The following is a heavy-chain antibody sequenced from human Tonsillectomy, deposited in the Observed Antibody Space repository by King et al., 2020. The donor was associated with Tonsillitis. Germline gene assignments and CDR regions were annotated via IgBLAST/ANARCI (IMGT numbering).Heavy chain of an antibody. V-gene: IGHV3-33*01. J-gene: IGHJ4*02. CDR1: GFTFSTYG. D-gene: IGHD4-11*01. CDR3: AREGGGTVLFDY. CDR2: IWYDGSNK. Sequence: VQLVESGGGVVQPGRSLRLSCAASGFTFSTYGMHWVRQAPGKGLEWVAVIWYDGSNKYYADSVKGRFTISRDNSRNTLYVQMNSLRVDDTAVYYCAREGGGTVLFDYWGQGTLVTVFS.